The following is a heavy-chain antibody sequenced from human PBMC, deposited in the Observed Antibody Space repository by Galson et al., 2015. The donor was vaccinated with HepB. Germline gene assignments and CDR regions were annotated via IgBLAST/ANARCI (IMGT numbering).Heavy chain of an antibody. CDR3: ARGPGYSYGYVLRLYWFDP. J-gene: IGHJ5*02. CDR1: GGSISSSSYY. CDR2: IYYSGST. D-gene: IGHD5-18*01. V-gene: IGHV4-39*01. Sequence: SETLSLTCTVSGGSISSSSYYWGWIRQPPGKGLEWIGSIYYSGSTYYNPSLKSRVTISVDTSKNQFSLKLSSVTAADTAVYYCARGPGYSYGYVLRLYWFDPWGQGTLVTVSS.